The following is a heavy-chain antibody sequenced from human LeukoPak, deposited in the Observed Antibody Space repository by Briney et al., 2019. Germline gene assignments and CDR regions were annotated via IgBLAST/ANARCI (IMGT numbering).Heavy chain of an antibody. Sequence: SETLSLTCAVYGGSFSGYYWSWIRQPPGKGLEWIGEINHSGSTNYNPSLKSRVTISVDTSKNQFSLKLSSVTAADTAVYYCARVRELSLFSYYYCMDVWGKGTTVTVSS. CDR3: ARVRELSLFSYYYCMDV. J-gene: IGHJ6*03. V-gene: IGHV4-34*01. D-gene: IGHD3-16*02. CDR1: GGSFSGYY. CDR2: INHSGST.